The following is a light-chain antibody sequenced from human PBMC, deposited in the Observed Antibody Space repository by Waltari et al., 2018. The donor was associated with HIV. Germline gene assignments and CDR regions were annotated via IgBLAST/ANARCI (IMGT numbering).Light chain of an antibody. Sequence: DIQMTQSPSTLSASVGDRVTITCRASQSISFWLAWYQQKPGKAPKLLMYEASNLESGVPSRFIGSGSGTDFTLTISSLQAEDVAVYYCQQYYSTPEFGPGTKVEI. CDR1: QSISFW. J-gene: IGKJ3*01. CDR2: EAS. CDR3: QQYYSTPE. V-gene: IGKV1-5*03.